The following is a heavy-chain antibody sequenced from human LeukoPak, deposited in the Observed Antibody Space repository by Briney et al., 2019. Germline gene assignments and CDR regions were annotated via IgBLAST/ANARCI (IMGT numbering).Heavy chain of an antibody. V-gene: IGHV3-9*01. J-gene: IGHJ3*02. D-gene: IGHD5-18*01. CDR2: ISWNSGSI. CDR3: AKEGGRGYSYGSDAFDI. Sequence: GRSLRLSCAASGFTFDDYAMHWVRQAPGKGLEWVSGISWNSGSIGYADSVKGRFTISRDNAKNSLYLRMNSLRAEDTALYYCAKEGGRGYSYGSDAFDIWGQGTMVTVSS. CDR1: GFTFDDYA.